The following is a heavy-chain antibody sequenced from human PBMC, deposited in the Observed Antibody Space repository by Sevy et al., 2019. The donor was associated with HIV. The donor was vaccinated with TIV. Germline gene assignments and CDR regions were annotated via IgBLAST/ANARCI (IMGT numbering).Heavy chain of an antibody. CDR2: INPNSGGT. CDR1: GYTFTGYY. J-gene: IGHJ4*02. V-gene: IGHV1-2*06. D-gene: IGHD6-6*01. CDR3: ARDPFSIAAPTYYFDY. Sequence: ASVKVSCKASGYTFTGYYMHWVRQAPGQGLEWVGRINPNSGGTNYAQKFQGRVTMTRDTSISTAYMELSRLRSDDTAVYYCARDPFSIAAPTYYFDYWGQGTLVTVSS.